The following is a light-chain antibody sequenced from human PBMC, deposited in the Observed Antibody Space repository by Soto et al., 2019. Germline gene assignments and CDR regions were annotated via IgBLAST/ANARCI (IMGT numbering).Light chain of an antibody. CDR2: DAS. V-gene: IGKV1-5*01. CDR1: QSIRNY. J-gene: IGKJ4*01. Sequence: DIQVTQSPSTLSASVGDRVTITCRASQSIRNYLAWYQQKPGKAPRLLIYDASTLESGVPSRFSGSGSGTDFALTITSLQAEDFATYYCQQLRMYPSTFGGGTKVDIK. CDR3: QQLRMYPST.